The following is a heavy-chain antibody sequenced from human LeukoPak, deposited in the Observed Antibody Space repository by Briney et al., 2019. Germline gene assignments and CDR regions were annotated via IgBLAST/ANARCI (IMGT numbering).Heavy chain of an antibody. V-gene: IGHV1-69*13. CDR3: ARYHYGSGSGIFDY. CDR2: IIPIFGTA. D-gene: IGHD3-10*01. CDR1: GGTFSSYA. J-gene: IGHJ4*02. Sequence: VASVKVSCKASGGTFSSYAISWVRQAPGQGLEWMGGIIPIFGTANYAQKFQGRVTITADESTSTAYMELSSLRSEDTAVYYCARYHYGSGSGIFDYWGQGTLVTASS.